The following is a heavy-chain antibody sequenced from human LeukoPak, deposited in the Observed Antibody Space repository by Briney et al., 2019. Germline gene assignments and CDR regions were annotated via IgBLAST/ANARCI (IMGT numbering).Heavy chain of an antibody. J-gene: IGHJ4*02. V-gene: IGHV3-30-3*01. CDR3: ARRSPPDY. Sequence: GGSLRLSCAASGFTFSSYAMHWVRQAPGKGLEWVAVISYDGSNKYYADSVKGRFTISRDNSKTTLYLQMNSLRAEDTAVYYCARRSPPDYWGQGTLVTVSS. CDR2: ISYDGSNK. D-gene: IGHD3-10*01. CDR1: GFTFSSYA.